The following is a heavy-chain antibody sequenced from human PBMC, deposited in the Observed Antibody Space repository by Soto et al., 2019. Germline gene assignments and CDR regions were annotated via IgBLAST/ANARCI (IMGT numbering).Heavy chain of an antibody. Sequence: RSLTCAVYGGSFSGYYWSWIRQPPGKGLEWIGEINHSGSTNYNPSLKSRVTISVDTSKNQFSLKLSSVTAADTAVYYCARGPTYYYDSSGYYDFDYWGQGTLVTVSS. V-gene: IGHV4-34*01. CDR2: INHSGST. CDR1: GGSFSGYY. J-gene: IGHJ4*02. D-gene: IGHD3-22*01. CDR3: ARGPTYYYDSSGYYDFDY.